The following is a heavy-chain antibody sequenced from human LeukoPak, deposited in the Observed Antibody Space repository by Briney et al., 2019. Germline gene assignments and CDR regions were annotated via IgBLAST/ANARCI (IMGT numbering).Heavy chain of an antibody. CDR1: GYSFIRYH. D-gene: IGHD1-26*01. V-gene: IGHV1-46*01. CDR3: ARHGGSFSYNMDV. CDR2: LKLYDGSV. J-gene: IGHJ6*02. Sequence: GASVEVSCKASGYSFIRYHIYWVRQAPGQGLEWMGVLKLYDGSVSHAQKFQGRVTMTSDTSTSTVYMELSSLRSEDTAMYFCARHGGSFSYNMDVWGQGTTVTVSS.